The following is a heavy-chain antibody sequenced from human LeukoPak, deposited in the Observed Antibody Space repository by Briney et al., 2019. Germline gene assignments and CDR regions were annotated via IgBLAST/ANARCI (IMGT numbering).Heavy chain of an antibody. J-gene: IGHJ4*02. CDR1: GFTFSSYG. Sequence: GGSLRLSCAASGFTFSSYGMHWVRQAPGKGLEWVAVIWYDGSNKYYADSVKGRFTISRDNSKNTLYLQMNSLRAEDTAVYYCARELSSYGPLDYWGQGTLVTVSS. D-gene: IGHD5-18*01. V-gene: IGHV3-33*01. CDR2: IWYDGSNK. CDR3: ARELSSYGPLDY.